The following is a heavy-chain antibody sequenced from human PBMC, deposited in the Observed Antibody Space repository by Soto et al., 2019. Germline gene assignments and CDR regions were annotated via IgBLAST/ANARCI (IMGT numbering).Heavy chain of an antibody. Sequence: SETLSLTCTVSGGSISSSSYYWGWIRQPPGKGLEWIGSIYYSGSTYYNPSLKSRVTISVDTSKNQFSLKLSSVTAAATAVYYCARRATYSSLSNFDYWGQGTLVTVSS. CDR2: IYYSGST. CDR1: GGSISSSSYY. CDR3: ARRATYSSLSNFDY. D-gene: IGHD6-6*01. J-gene: IGHJ4*02. V-gene: IGHV4-39*01.